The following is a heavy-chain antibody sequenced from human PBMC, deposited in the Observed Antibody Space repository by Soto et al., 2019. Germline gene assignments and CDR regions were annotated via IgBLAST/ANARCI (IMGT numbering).Heavy chain of an antibody. Sequence: EVQLLESGGGLVQPGGSLRLSCAASGFTFSTYAMIWVRQAPGKGLEWVSVITGSGGSTYYADSVKGRFTISRDPSKNTLLLQMNSLSAEDTAGYYCAKDRYGDYGGIDYWGQGTMVTVSS. CDR1: GFTFSTYA. D-gene: IGHD4-17*01. V-gene: IGHV3-23*01. CDR3: AKDRYGDYGGIDY. J-gene: IGHJ4*02. CDR2: ITGSGGST.